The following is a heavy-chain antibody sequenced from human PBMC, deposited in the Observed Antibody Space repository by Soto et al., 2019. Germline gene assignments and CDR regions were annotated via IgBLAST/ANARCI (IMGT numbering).Heavy chain of an antibody. CDR2: IYYSGST. CDR3: ARAPNTPYYYGSGKFEL. D-gene: IGHD3-10*01. Sequence: QVQLQESGPGLVKPSQTLSLTCTVSGGSISSGGYYWSWIRQHPGKGLEWIGYIYYSGSTYYNPSLKSRVTISGDTSKNHFSLKLSSVTAADTAVYYCARAPNTPYYYGSGKFELWGRGTLVTVSS. V-gene: IGHV4-31*03. CDR1: GGSISSGGYY. J-gene: IGHJ2*01.